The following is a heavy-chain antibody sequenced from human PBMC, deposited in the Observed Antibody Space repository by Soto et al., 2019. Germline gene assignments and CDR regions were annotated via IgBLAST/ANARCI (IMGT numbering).Heavy chain of an antibody. V-gene: IGHV4-31*11. CDR2: IYYSGST. D-gene: IGHD2-2*01. Sequence: TLSLTCAVSGGSISSGGYHWSWIRQHPGKGLECIGYIYYSGSTYYNPSLKSRVTISVDTSKSQFSLKLSSVTAADTAVYYCARVYQTQPTHLDYWGQGTLVTVSS. CDR1: GGSISSGGYH. CDR3: ARVYQTQPTHLDY. J-gene: IGHJ4*02.